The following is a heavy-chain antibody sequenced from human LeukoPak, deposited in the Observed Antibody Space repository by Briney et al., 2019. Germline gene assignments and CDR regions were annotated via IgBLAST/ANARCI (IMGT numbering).Heavy chain of an antibody. V-gene: IGHV1-18*01. CDR3: ARNQIGYYYDSSGYYSSRRRNYYYYMDV. CDR2: ISAYNGNT. D-gene: IGHD3-22*01. CDR1: GYTFTSYG. J-gene: IGHJ6*03. Sequence: ASVKVSCKASGYTFTSYGISWVRQAPGQGLEWMGWISAYNGNTNYARKLQGRVTMTTDTSTSTAYMELRSLRSDDTAVYYCARNQIGYYYDSSGYYSSRRRNYYYYMDVWGKGTTVTVSS.